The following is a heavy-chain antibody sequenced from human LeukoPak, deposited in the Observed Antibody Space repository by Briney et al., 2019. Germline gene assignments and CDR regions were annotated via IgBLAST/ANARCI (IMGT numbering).Heavy chain of an antibody. J-gene: IGHJ4*02. V-gene: IGHV4-39*07. CDR3: ARVRGSGSYYMAFDY. CDR1: GGSISSSSYY. CDR2: IYHSGST. Sequence: SETLSLTCTVSGGSISSSSYYWGWIRQPPGKGLEWIGSIYHSGSTYYNPSLKSRVTISVDTSKNQFSLKLSSVTAADTAVYYCARVRGSGSYYMAFDYWGQGTLVTVSS. D-gene: IGHD3-10*01.